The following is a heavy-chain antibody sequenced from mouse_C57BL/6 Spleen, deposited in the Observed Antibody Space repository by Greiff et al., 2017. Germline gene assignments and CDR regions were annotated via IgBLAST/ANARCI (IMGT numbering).Heavy chain of an antibody. CDR1: GYTFTSYW. CDR3: ATSYYSNPGDFDY. CDR2: INPSSGYT. J-gene: IGHJ2*01. V-gene: IGHV1-7*01. Sequence: VKLVESGAELAKPGASVKLSCKASGYTFTSYWMHWVKQRPGQGLEWIGYINPSSGYTKYNQKFKDKATLTADKSSSTAYMQLSSLTYEDSAVYYCATSYYSNPGDFDYWGQGTTLTVSS. D-gene: IGHD2-5*01.